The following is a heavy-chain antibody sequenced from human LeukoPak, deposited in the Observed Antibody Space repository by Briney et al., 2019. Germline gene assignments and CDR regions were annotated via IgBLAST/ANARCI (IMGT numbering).Heavy chain of an antibody. CDR2: ISSSSDYI. Sequence: GGSLRLSCPASGFTFSDYSMSWVRQAPGEGLEWVLSISSSSDYIYYADSVKGRFTISRDNARNSLYLQINSLRAEDTAVYYCARSRSVSNYKGMDVWGQGTTVTVSS. CDR3: ARSRSVSNYKGMDV. D-gene: IGHD5/OR15-5a*01. J-gene: IGHJ6*02. CDR1: GFTFSDYS. V-gene: IGHV3-21*01.